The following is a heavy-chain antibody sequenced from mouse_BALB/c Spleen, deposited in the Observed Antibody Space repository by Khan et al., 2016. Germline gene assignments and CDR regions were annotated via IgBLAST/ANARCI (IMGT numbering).Heavy chain of an antibody. CDR2: ISYSGST. CDR1: GYSITSDYA. Sequence: EVQLQESGPGLVKPSQSLSLTCTVTGYSITSDYAWNWIRQFPGNKLEWMGYISYSGSTNYNPSLKSRVSITRDTSKNQVFLQLNSVNTEDTATYYCARSFGYRGFAYWGQGTLVTVSA. D-gene: IGHD2-2*01. J-gene: IGHJ3*01. V-gene: IGHV3-2*02. CDR3: ARSFGYRGFAY.